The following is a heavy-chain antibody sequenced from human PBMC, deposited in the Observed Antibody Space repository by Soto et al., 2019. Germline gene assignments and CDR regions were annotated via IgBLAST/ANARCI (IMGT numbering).Heavy chain of an antibody. CDR3: ARDRGGDGMDV. V-gene: IGHV1-18*01. J-gene: IGHJ6*02. CDR2: ISGYNGNT. Sequence: QVQLVQSGAEVKKPGASVKVSCKASGYTFSSYGISWVRQAPGQGLEWMGWISGYNGNTNYAQKREGGGTMTIDTSTSTGYMELRSLRSDDTAVYYCARDRGGDGMDVWGQGTTVTVSS. D-gene: IGHD3-16*01. CDR1: GYTFSSYG.